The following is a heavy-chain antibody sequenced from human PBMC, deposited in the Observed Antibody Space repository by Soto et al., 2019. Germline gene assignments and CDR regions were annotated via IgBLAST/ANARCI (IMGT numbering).Heavy chain of an antibody. V-gene: IGHV4-59*08. CDR1: GGSISSYY. CDR2: IYYSGST. J-gene: IGHJ6*02. D-gene: IGHD1-26*01. Sequence: SETLSLTCTVSGGSISSYYWSWIRQPPGKGLEWIGYIYYSGSTNYNPSLKSRVTISVDTSKNPFSQKLSSVTAADTAVYYCARNGVGATTRANYYYYGMDVWGQGTTVTVSS. CDR3: ARNGVGATTRANYYYYGMDV.